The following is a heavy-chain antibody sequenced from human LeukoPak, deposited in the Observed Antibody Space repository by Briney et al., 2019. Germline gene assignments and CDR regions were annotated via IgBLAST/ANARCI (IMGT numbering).Heavy chain of an antibody. D-gene: IGHD3-10*01. CDR3: ATGLKYYYGSGDNY. CDR2: FDPEDGET. J-gene: IGHJ4*02. V-gene: IGHV1-24*01. Sequence: ASVKASCKVSGYTLTELSMHWVRQAPGKGLEWMAGFDPEDGETIYAQKFQGRVTMTEDTSTDTAYMELSSLRSEDTAVYYCATGLKYYYGSGDNYWGQGTLVTVSS. CDR1: GYTLTELS.